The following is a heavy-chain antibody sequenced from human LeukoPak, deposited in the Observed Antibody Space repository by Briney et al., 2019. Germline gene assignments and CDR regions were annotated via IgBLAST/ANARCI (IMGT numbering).Heavy chain of an antibody. J-gene: IGHJ3*02. CDR2: ISYDGSNK. D-gene: IGHD3-22*01. CDR3: AKDRLATMIVVGRDAFDI. Sequence: GGSLRLSCAASGFTFSSYSMNWVRQAPGKGLEWVAVISYDGSNKYYADSVKGRFTISRDNSKNTLYLQMNSLRAEDTAVYYCAKDRLATMIVVGRDAFDIWGQGTMVTVSS. V-gene: IGHV3-30*18. CDR1: GFTFSSYS.